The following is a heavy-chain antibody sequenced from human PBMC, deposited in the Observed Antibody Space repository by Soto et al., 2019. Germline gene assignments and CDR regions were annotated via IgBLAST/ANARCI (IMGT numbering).Heavy chain of an antibody. CDR2: ISAYNGKR. CDR3: ARGRIVASIHDAFEI. J-gene: IGHJ3*02. V-gene: IGHV1-18*01. CDR1: GYPFTSYG. Sequence: QGQLLQSGDEVKTPGASVRVSCRASGYPFTSYGISWVRQAPGQGLEWVAWISAYNGKRDTAEKFQGRVTMTLDTCTDTAHMELGELTSADTAVYYCARGRIVASIHDAFEIWGQGTKVTVSS. D-gene: IGHD5-12*01.